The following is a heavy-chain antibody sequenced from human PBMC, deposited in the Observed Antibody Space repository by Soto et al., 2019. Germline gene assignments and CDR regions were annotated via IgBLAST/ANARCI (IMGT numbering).Heavy chain of an antibody. CDR2: INAYNGNT. J-gene: IGHJ2*01. CDR1: CYTFTSYG. D-gene: IGHD3-22*01. Sequence: GASVKVSCKSSCYTFTSYGISLVRHSHGQWLEWMGWINAYNGNTKYAQKLQGRVTMTTDTSTSTAYMELRSLRAEDTAVYYCARDEDDSSGTSYWYFDLWGRGTLVTVSS. V-gene: IGHV1-18*01. CDR3: ARDEDDSSGTSYWYFDL.